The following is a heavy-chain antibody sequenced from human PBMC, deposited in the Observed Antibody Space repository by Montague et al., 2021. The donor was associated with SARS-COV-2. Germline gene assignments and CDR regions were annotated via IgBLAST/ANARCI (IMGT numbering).Heavy chain of an antibody. CDR2: IYTSGST. D-gene: IGHD2-15*01. CDR1: GGSISSGSYY. V-gene: IGHV4-61*02. Sequence: TLSLTCTVPGGSISSGSYYWSWIRQPAGKGLEWIGRIYTSGSTNYNPSLKSRVTISVDTSKNQFSLKLSSVTAADTAVHYCARVVGFDFDYWGQGTLVTVSS. J-gene: IGHJ4*02. CDR3: ARVVGFDFDY.